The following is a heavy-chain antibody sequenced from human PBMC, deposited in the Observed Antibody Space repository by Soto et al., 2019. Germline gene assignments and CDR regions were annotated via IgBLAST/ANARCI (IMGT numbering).Heavy chain of an antibody. CDR2: MWYDGSNK. V-gene: IGHV3-33*01. Sequence: QVQLVESGGGVVQPGGSLRLSCTASGFSFSNYGMHWVRQSPGRGLEWVAIMWYDGSNKYYAESVKGRFTISRDNSKNTLFLQMNRLRAEDTAMYYCARGRGGPPTLFGDSDYFDYWGQGTLVTVSS. D-gene: IGHD4-17*01. J-gene: IGHJ4*02. CDR1: GFSFSNYG. CDR3: ARGRGGPPTLFGDSDYFDY.